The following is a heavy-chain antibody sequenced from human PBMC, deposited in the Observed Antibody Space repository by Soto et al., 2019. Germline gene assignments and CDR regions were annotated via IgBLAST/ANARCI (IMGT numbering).Heavy chain of an antibody. V-gene: IGHV3-30*18. CDR1: GFTFSSYG. CDR3: AKRPLWSGYCDY. Sequence: QVQLVESGGGVVQPGRSLRLSCAASGFTFSSYGMHWVRQAPGKGLEWVAVISYDGSNKYYADSVKGRFTISRDNSKNTLYPQMNSLRAEDTAVYYCAKRPLWSGYCDYWGQGTLVTVSS. J-gene: IGHJ4*02. D-gene: IGHD3-3*01. CDR2: ISYDGSNK.